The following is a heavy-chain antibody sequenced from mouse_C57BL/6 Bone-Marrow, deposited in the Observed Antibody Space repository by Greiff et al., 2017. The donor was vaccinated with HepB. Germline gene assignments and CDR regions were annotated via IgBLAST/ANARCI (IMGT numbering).Heavy chain of an antibody. Sequence: VQLQQSGAELARPGASVKLSCKASGYTFTSSGISWVKQRTGQGLEWIGEIYPRSGNTYYNEKFKGKATLTADKSSSTAYMELRSLTSEDSAVYFCARSGTTVVPHYFDYWGQGTTLTVSS. D-gene: IGHD1-1*01. V-gene: IGHV1-81*01. CDR3: ARSGTTVVPHYFDY. CDR1: GYTFTSSG. CDR2: IYPRSGNT. J-gene: IGHJ2*01.